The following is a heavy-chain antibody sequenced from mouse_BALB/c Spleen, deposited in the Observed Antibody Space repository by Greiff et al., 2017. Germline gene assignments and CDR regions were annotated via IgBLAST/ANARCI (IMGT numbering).Heavy chain of an antibody. V-gene: IGHV14-1*01. CDR2: IDPETGGT. D-gene: IGHD2-4*01. CDR3: TKYYDYDY. CDR1: GFNIKDTY. Sequence: VQLQQSGAELVKPGASVKLSCTASGFNIKDTYMHWVKQRPEQGLEWIGAIDPETGGTAYNQKFKGKATLTADKSSSTAYMELRSLTSEDSAVYYCTKYYDYDYWGQGTTLTVSS. J-gene: IGHJ2*01.